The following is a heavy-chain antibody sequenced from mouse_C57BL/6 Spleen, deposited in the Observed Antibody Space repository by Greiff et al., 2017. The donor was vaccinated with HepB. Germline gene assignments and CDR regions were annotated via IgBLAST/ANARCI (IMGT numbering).Heavy chain of an antibody. CDR2: ISNGGGST. Sequence: EVMLVESGGGLVQPGGSLKLSCAASGFTFSDYYMYWVRQTPEKRLEWVAYISNGGGSTYYPDTVKGRFTISRDNAKNTLYLQMSRLKSEDTAMYYCAGLYDGYHERWFAYWGQGTLVTVSA. J-gene: IGHJ3*01. V-gene: IGHV5-12*01. CDR3: AGLYDGYHERWFAY. D-gene: IGHD2-3*01. CDR1: GFTFSDYY.